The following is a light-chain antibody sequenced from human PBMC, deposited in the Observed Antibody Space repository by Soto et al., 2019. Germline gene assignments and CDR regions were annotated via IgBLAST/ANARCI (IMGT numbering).Light chain of an antibody. V-gene: IGLV4-69*01. CDR1: SGHSSYA. CDR3: KSYAGSNTYV. J-gene: IGLJ1*01. CDR2: LNNDGSH. Sequence: QLVLTQPPSASASLGASVKLTCTLSSGHSSYAIAWHQKQPEKGPRYLMDLNNDGSHTKGDGIPDRFSGSKSGNTASLTVSGLQAADEADYFCKSYAGSNTYVFGSGTKVTVL.